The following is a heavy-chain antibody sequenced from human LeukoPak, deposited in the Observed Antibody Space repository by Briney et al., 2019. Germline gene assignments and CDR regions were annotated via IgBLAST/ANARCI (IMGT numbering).Heavy chain of an antibody. CDR3: ARSTYYDILTGYYKGTYYFDY. J-gene: IGHJ4*02. Sequence: KPSETLSLTCTVSGGSISSGGYYWSWIRQHPGKGREWIGYIYYRGGTYYNPSLKNRVTISVDTSKNQFSLKLSSVTAADTAVYYCARSTYYDILTGYYKGTYYFDYWGQGTLVTVSS. CDR2: IYYRGGT. D-gene: IGHD3-9*01. V-gene: IGHV4-31*03. CDR1: GGSISSGGYY.